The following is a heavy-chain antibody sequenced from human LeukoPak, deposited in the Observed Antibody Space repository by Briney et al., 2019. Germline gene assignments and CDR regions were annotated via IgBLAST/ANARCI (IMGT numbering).Heavy chain of an antibody. V-gene: IGHV3-49*04. CDR2: IRNKAYGGTT. CDR3: TRDPYPLGYCSSTSCYP. CDR1: GFTFGDYA. Sequence: GRSLRLSCTASGFTFGDYAMSWDRQAPGKGLEWVGFIRNKAYGGTTEYAASVKGRFTISRDDSKSIAYLQMNSLRTEDTAVYYCTRDPYPLGYCSSTSCYPWGQGTLLTVSS. J-gene: IGHJ5*02. D-gene: IGHD2-2*01.